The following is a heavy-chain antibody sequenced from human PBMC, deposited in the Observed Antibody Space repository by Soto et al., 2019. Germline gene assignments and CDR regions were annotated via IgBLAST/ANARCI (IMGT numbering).Heavy chain of an antibody. CDR1: GGSISSSSYY. J-gene: IGHJ4*02. D-gene: IGHD6-19*01. CDR2: IYYSGST. V-gene: IGHV4-39*01. CDR3: ARHHSYSLWLAQFDY. Sequence: PSETLSLTCTVSGGSISSSSYYWGWIRQPPGKGLEWIGSIYYSGSTYYNPSLKGRVTISVDTSKNQFSLKLSSVTAADTAVYYCARHHSYSLWLAQFDYWGQGTLVTVSS.